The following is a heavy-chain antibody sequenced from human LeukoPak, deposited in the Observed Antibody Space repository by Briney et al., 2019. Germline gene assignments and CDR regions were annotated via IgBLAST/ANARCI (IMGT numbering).Heavy chain of an antibody. Sequence: ASVKVSCKASGYTFTGYYMHWVRQAPGQGLEWMGWINPNSGGTNYAQKFQGRVIMTRDTSISTAYVELSRLRSDDTAVYYCATLYGDYVRSDYWGQGTLVTVSS. CDR3: ATLYGDYVRSDY. V-gene: IGHV1-2*02. J-gene: IGHJ4*02. D-gene: IGHD4-17*01. CDR1: GYTFTGYY. CDR2: INPNSGGT.